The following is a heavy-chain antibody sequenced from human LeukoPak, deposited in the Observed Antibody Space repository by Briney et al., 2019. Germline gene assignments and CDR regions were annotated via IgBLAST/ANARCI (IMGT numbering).Heavy chain of an antibody. CDR1: GFTFSSYE. J-gene: IGHJ4*02. D-gene: IGHD3-22*01. Sequence: GGSLRLSCAASGFTFSSYEMNWVRQAPGKGLEWISYISNRGRTIYYADSVKGRFTISRDNAKNSLYLQMKSLRAEDTAVYYCATYIVVALDYWGQVTLVTVSS. CDR2: ISNRGRTI. V-gene: IGHV3-48*03. CDR3: ATYIVVALDY.